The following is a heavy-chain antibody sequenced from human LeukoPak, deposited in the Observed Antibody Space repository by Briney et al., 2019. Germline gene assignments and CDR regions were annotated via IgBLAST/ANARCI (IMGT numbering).Heavy chain of an antibody. D-gene: IGHD6-19*01. CDR2: ISARGDST. V-gene: IGHV3-23*01. Sequence: PGGSLRLSCVASGFSFSIYAMSWVRQAPGKGLEWVSGISARGDSTYYADSVKGRFTISRDNSKNTLFLQMNSLRAEDTAVYHCAKLPMYTSGWFPPTKWGQGTLVTVSS. J-gene: IGHJ4*02. CDR3: AKLPMYTSGWFPPTK. CDR1: GFSFSIYA.